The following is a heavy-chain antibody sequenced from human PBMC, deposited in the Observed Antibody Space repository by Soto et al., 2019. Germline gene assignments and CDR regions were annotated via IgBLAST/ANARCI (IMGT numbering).Heavy chain of an antibody. Sequence: SETLSLTCTVSGGSISSSSYYWGWIRQPPGKGLEWIGSIYYSGSTYYNPSLKSRVTISVDTSKNQFSLKLSSVTAADTAVYYCARHIDFPGTGLVYYDSSGYYAQGGAFDIWGQGTMVTVSS. D-gene: IGHD3-22*01. V-gene: IGHV4-39*01. CDR1: GGSISSSSYY. CDR2: IYYSGST. J-gene: IGHJ3*02. CDR3: ARHIDFPGTGLVYYDSSGYYAQGGAFDI.